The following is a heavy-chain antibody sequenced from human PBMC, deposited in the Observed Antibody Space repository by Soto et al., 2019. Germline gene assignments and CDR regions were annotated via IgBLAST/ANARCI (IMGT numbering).Heavy chain of an antibody. D-gene: IGHD4-17*01. Sequence: QVHLVQSGVELKTPGASVKVSCQASGYTFFTYDISWVRKDPGQGIEWMGWISTYSGDTMYAQKFQGRVPMTTDTSTTTDYLELRSLISNDMAVSYSARLHGLKTSENGFDPRCKGTLVNVYS. J-gene: IGHJ5*02. CDR3: ARLHGLKTSENGFDP. CDR1: GYTFFTYD. CDR2: ISTYSGDT. V-gene: IGHV1-18*03.